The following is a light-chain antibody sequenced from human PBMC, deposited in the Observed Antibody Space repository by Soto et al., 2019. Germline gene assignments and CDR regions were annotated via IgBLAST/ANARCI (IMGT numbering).Light chain of an antibody. Sequence: EIVMTQSPATLSVSPGEGATLSCKASQTVYNNLAWYQQRPGQPPRLLIYDASTRATGISARFSGSGYGTECTLTICSLQSEDFAVYFCQQCRNWPLTFGGGTKVEIK. CDR2: DAS. CDR3: QQCRNWPLT. J-gene: IGKJ4*01. CDR1: QTVYNN. V-gene: IGKV3-15*01.